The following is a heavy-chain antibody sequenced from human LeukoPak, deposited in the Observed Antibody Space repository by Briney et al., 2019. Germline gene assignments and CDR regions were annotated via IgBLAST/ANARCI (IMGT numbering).Heavy chain of an antibody. CDR3: ADLEAALGGAFDI. J-gene: IGHJ3*02. CDR2: ITPMSGTV. D-gene: IGHD4-23*01. V-gene: IGHV1-69*05. Sequence: SVKVSCKSSGGPFSTYAINWVRQAPGQGLEWMGGITPMSGTVIYAQKFQGRVTLTTDESTSTAHMELSSLRSEDTAVYYCADLEAALGGAFDIWGQGTTVIVSS. CDR1: GGPFSTYA.